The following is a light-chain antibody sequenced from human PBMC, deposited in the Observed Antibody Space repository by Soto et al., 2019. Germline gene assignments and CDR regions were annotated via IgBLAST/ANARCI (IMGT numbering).Light chain of an antibody. Sequence: DIVMTQSPLSLPVTPGEPASISCRSSQSLLHSNGYNYLDWYLQKPGQSPQLLIYLGSNRASGVPDRFSGSGSGTYFTLKISRVEAEDVGVYYCMQALQTPPYTFGQGTKVDIK. CDR2: LGS. V-gene: IGKV2-28*01. J-gene: IGKJ2*01. CDR3: MQALQTPPYT. CDR1: QSLLHSNGYNY.